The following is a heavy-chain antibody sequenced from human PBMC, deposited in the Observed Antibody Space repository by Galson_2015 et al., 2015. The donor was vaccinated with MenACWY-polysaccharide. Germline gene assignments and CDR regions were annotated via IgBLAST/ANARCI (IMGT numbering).Heavy chain of an antibody. V-gene: IGHV3-33*05. CDR3: AREGYRIVVVTAILGSFDY. CDR2: ISYDGSNK. J-gene: IGHJ4*02. D-gene: IGHD2-21*02. CDR1: GFTFSSFG. Sequence: SLRLSCAASGFTFSSFGMHWVRQAPGKGLEWVTVISYDGSNKYYEDSVKGRFTISRDNSKNTLYLQMNSLTADDTAVYYCAREGYRIVVVTAILGSFDYWGQGTLVTVSS.